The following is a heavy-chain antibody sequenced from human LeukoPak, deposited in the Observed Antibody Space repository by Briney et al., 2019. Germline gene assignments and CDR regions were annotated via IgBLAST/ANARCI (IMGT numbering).Heavy chain of an antibody. D-gene: IGHD6-13*01. V-gene: IGHV3-21*01. CDR1: GFTFSSYS. J-gene: IGHJ4*02. Sequence: GGSLRLSCAASGFTFSSYSMNWVRQAPGKGLEWVSSISSSSSYIYYADSVKGRFTISRDNAKNSLYLQMNSLRAEDAAVYYCARDSSSWYFDYWGQGTLVTVSS. CDR2: ISSSSSYI. CDR3: ARDSSSWYFDY.